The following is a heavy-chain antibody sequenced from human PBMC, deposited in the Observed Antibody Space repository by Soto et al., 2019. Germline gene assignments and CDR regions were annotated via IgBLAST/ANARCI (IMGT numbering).Heavy chain of an antibody. D-gene: IGHD2-15*01. Sequence: EVQVVASGGGLVQPGGSLRLSCEGFGYTFRGYGMIWVRQAPGKGLECVSYISSDGSRITYADFVKGRFTISRDNAKNTVYLHMNSLTAEDTAVYYCVRTSLVVAVATREDFWGQGTLVTVSS. CDR2: ISSDGSRI. CDR1: GYTFRGYG. CDR3: VRTSLVVAVATREDF. V-gene: IGHV3-74*02. J-gene: IGHJ4*02.